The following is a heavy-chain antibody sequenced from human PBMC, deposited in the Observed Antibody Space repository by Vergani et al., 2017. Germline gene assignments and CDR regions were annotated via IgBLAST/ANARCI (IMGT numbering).Heavy chain of an antibody. Sequence: QVQLQESGPGLVKPSETLSLTCTVSGGSISSYYWSWIRQPPGKGLEWIGDIYYSGSTNYNPSLKSRFTRSVDTSKNQFSLKLSSVTAADTAMYYCARHPAKIVGAVGSWGDCWGQGTLVTVSS. CDR3: ARHPAKIVGAVGSWGDC. CDR1: GGSISSYY. CDR2: IYYSGST. J-gene: IGHJ4*02. V-gene: IGHV4-59*01. D-gene: IGHD1-26*01.